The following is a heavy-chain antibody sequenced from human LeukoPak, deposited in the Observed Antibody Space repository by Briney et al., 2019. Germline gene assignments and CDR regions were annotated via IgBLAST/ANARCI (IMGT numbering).Heavy chain of an antibody. V-gene: IGHV4-61*02. CDR2: IYTSGST. D-gene: IGHD2-2*01. CDR3: ARDSEGDCSSTSCYRVAFDI. CDR1: GGSISSGSYY. Sequence: SQTLSLTCTVSGGSISSGSYYWSWIRQPAGKGLEWIGRIYTSGSTNYNPSLKSRVTISVDTSKNQFSLKLSSVTAADTAVYYCARDSEGDCSSTSCYRVAFDIWGQGTMVTVSS. J-gene: IGHJ3*02.